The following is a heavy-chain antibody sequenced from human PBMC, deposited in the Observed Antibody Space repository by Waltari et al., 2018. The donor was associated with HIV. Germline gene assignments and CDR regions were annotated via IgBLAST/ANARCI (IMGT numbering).Heavy chain of an antibody. J-gene: IGHJ4*02. Sequence: EVQLVESGGGLVQSGKSLRLSCAASGFIVSTYWMTWVRQAPGKGLEWAATINQDGSDKYYVDSVKGRFTISRNNAKKSLSLQMSSLRAEDSAVYYCVTGGGSTGVGDNWGQGGLVTVSS. D-gene: IGHD3-16*01. CDR1: GFIVSTYW. V-gene: IGHV3-7*01. CDR2: INQDGSDK. CDR3: VTGGGSTGVGDN.